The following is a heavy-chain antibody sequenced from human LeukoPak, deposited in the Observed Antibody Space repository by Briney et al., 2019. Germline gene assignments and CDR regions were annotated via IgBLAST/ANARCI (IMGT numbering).Heavy chain of an antibody. V-gene: IGHV3-23*03. CDR3: AKGKGGTSFNYCFDY. CDR1: GFGFGAYA. J-gene: IGHJ4*02. Sequence: PGASLRLSCAASGFGFGAYAMIWVRQAPGKGLEWVSLIHNDAATTYYADSVRGRFTVSRDNSKNTLYLEMNSPRAEDTAVYYCAKGKGGTSFNYCFDYWGQGTPVSVSS. CDR2: IHNDAATT. D-gene: IGHD2/OR15-2a*01.